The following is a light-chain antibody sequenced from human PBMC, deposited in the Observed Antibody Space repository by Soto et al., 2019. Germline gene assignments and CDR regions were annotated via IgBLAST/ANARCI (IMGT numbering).Light chain of an antibody. Sequence: DVVMTQPPLFLPVTLGQPASISCRSSQSLAHSDGNTYLTWFQQRPGQSPGRLIYKASNRDSGVPDRFSGSGSGTDFTLKISRVEAEDVAVYYCMQGTHWPWTFGQGTKV. J-gene: IGKJ1*01. CDR3: MQGTHWPWT. CDR2: KAS. V-gene: IGKV2-30*02. CDR1: QSLAHSDGNTY.